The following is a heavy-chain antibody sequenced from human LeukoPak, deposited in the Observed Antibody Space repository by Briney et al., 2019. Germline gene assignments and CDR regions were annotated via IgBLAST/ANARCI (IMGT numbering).Heavy chain of an antibody. CDR3: ARAGYSGSYYDRALVP. V-gene: IGHV1-2*02. CDR2: INPNSGGT. J-gene: IGHJ5*02. D-gene: IGHD1-26*01. CDR1: GYTFTGYY. Sequence: ASVKVSCKASGYTFTGYYMHWVRQAPGQGLEWMGWINPNSGGTNYAQKFQGRVTMTRDTSISTAYMELSRLRSDDTAVYYCARAGYSGSYYDRALVPWGQGTLVTVSS.